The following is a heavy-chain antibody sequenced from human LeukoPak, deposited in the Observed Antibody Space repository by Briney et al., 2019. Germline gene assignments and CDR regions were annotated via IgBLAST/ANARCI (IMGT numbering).Heavy chain of an antibody. CDR2: TYHAGHI. Sequence: GSLRLSCAASGVTFSSYSMNWVRQPPGKGLEWIGETYHAGHINYNPSLKSRVTISMDKSKNQLYLKVTSVTAADTAVYYCARGGGYYFDYWGQGTLVTVSS. CDR1: GVTFSSYSM. CDR3: ARGGGYYFDY. V-gene: IGHV4-4*02. J-gene: IGHJ4*02. D-gene: IGHD5-12*01.